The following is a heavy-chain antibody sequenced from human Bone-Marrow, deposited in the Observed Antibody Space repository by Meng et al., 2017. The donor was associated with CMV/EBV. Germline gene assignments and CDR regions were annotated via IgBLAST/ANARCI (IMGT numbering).Heavy chain of an antibody. CDR1: GFTFSSYA. V-gene: IGHV3-30-3*01. CDR3: ARLGVVPAASPDGLFDY. CDR2: ISYDGSNK. J-gene: IGHJ4*02. Sequence: ISCAASGFTFSSYAMHWVRQAPGKGLEWVAVISYDGSNKYYADSVKGRFTISRDNSKNTLYLQMNSLRAEDTAVYYCARLGVVPAASPDGLFDYWEQGTRVTGSS. D-gene: IGHD2-2*01.